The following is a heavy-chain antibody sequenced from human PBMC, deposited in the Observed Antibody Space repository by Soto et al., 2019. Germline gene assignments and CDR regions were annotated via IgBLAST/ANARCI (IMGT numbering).Heavy chain of an antibody. Sequence: QLQLQESGPGLVKPSETLSPPCTVSVGSTGIRGHSGVWFRQPPGRTLEWFGSSFYRGSTHYNPSLKTRVTISVDTSKNQVSLKLYSVTAADTAVYYCATADGFGVVTPFFEYWGQGILVTVSS. CDR3: ATADGFGVVTPFFEY. CDR1: VGSTGIRGHS. V-gene: IGHV4-39*01. D-gene: IGHD3-3*01. J-gene: IGHJ4*02. CDR2: SFYRGST.